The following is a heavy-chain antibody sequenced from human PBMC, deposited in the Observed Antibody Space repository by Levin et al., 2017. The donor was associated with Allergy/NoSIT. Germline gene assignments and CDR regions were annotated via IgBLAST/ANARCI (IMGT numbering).Heavy chain of an antibody. J-gene: IGHJ4*02. D-gene: IGHD2/OR15-2a*01. Sequence: GGSLRLSCVTSGFTFDTYGMHWVRQAPGKGLEWLAVISYDGTKKYFADSVKGRFTISRDNSKNTLYLQMNSLRTEDTAVYYCAKESFVGLGDFLYYFDNWGQGTLVTVSS. V-gene: IGHV3-30*18. CDR3: AKESFVGLGDFLYYFDN. CDR1: GFTFDTYG. CDR2: ISYDGTKK.